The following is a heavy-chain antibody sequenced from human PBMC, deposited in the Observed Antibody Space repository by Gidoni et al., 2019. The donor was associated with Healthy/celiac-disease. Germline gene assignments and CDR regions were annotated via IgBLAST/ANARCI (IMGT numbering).Heavy chain of an antibody. CDR3: ARVPSIVGAVTPLGGSNWFDP. Sequence: QLPLQESGPGLVKPSETLSLTCTVSGGSISSSSYYWGWIRQPPGKGLEWIGSIYYSGSTYYNPSLKSRVTISVDTSKNQFSLKLSSVTAADTAVYYCARVPSIVGAVTPLGGSNWFDPWGQGTLVTVSS. J-gene: IGHJ5*02. CDR1: GGSISSSSYY. D-gene: IGHD1-26*01. V-gene: IGHV4-39*01. CDR2: IYYSGST.